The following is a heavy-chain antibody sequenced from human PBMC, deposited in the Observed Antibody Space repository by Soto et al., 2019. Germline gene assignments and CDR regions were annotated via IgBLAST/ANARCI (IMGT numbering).Heavy chain of an antibody. Sequence: SETLSLTCAVYGGSFSGYYWSWIRQPPGKGLEWIGEINHSGSTNYNPSLKSRVTISVDTSKNQFSLKLSSVTAADTAVYYCARDKRYDYSNYALNWFDPWGQGTLVTVSS. D-gene: IGHD4-4*01. V-gene: IGHV4-34*01. J-gene: IGHJ5*02. CDR1: GGSFSGYY. CDR2: INHSGST. CDR3: ARDKRYDYSNYALNWFDP.